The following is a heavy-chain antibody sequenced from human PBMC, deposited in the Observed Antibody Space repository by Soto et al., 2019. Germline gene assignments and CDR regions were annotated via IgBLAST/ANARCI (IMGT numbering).Heavy chain of an antibody. CDR3: AHIDPEIVTVGGHGGFYR. J-gene: IGHJ5*02. V-gene: IGHV2-5*02. D-gene: IGHD5-12*01. Sequence: QITLKESGPTLVRPPQTLTLTCTFSGFSLTSGVGVGWIRQPPGKALEWLALIYWDDDKRYSPSLKNRLTITMDTSKNQVVLTMTNVGPVDTATYFCAHIDPEIVTVGGHGGFYRWGQGTLVTVSS. CDR1: GFSLTSGVG. CDR2: IYWDDDK.